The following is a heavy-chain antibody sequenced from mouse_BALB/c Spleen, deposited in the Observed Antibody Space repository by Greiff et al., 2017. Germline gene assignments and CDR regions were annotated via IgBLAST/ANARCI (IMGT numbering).Heavy chain of an antibody. V-gene: IGHV5-4*02. J-gene: IGHJ4*01. CDR3: ASVYYGYDGGAMDY. Sequence: EVKLMESGGGLVKPGGSLKLSCAASGFTFSDYYMYWVRQTPEKRLEWVATISDGGSYTYYPDSVKGRFTISRDNAKNNLYLQMSSLKSEDTAMYYCASVYYGYDGGAMDYWGQGTSATVSS. CDR2: ISDGGSYT. CDR1: GFTFSDYY. D-gene: IGHD2-2*01.